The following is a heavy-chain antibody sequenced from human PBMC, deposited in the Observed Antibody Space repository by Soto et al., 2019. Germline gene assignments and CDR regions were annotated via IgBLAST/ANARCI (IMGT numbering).Heavy chain of an antibody. J-gene: IGHJ6*03. D-gene: IGHD4-17*01. CDR3: ARLEGSVTTSYYYYYMDV. CDR1: GGSISSYY. V-gene: IGHV4-59*08. CDR2: IYYSGST. Sequence: SETLSLTCTVSGGSISSYYWSWIRQPPGKGLEWIGYIYYSGSTNYNPSLKSRVTISVDTSKNQFSLKLSSVTAADTAVYYCARLEGSVTTSYYYYYMDVWGKGTTVTVSS.